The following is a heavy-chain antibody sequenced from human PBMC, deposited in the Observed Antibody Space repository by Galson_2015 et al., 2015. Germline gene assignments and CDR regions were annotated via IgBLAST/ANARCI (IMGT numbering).Heavy chain of an antibody. CDR3: ARAGIVVGFSSPSYYYYYMDV. Sequence: SVKVSCKASGYTFTSYAMNWVRQAPGQGLEWMGWVNTNTGNPTYAQGFTGRFVFSLDTSVSTAYLQISSLKAEDTAVYYCARAGIVVGFSSPSYYYYYMDVWGKGTTVTVSS. V-gene: IGHV7-4-1*02. D-gene: IGHD2-15*01. CDR1: GYTFTSYA. CDR2: VNTNTGNP. J-gene: IGHJ6*03.